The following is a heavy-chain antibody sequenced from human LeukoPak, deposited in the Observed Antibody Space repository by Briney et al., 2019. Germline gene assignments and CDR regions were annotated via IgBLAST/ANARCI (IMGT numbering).Heavy chain of an antibody. CDR2: INHSGST. V-gene: IGHV4-34*01. CDR1: GGSFSGSY. D-gene: IGHD6-13*01. Sequence: SETLSLTCAVYGGSFSGSYWSWIRQPPGKGLEWIGEINHSGSTNYNPSLKSRVTISVDTSKNQFSLKLSSVTAADTAVYYCARVNIVRLGIAAAGTPGWFDPWGQGTLVTVSS. J-gene: IGHJ5*02. CDR3: ARVNIVRLGIAAAGTPGWFDP.